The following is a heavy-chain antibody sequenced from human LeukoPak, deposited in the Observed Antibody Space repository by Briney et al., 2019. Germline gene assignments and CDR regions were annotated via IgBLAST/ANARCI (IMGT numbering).Heavy chain of an antibody. CDR3: ARDEVAGSSSWGFDY. CDR2: IFYSGST. CDR1: GDSITTTNYY. D-gene: IGHD6-13*01. V-gene: IGHV4-39*07. J-gene: IGHJ4*02. Sequence: MASETLSLTCTVSGDSITTTNYYWGWIRQPPGKGLEWYGNIFYSGSTYYSPSLKSRVTISVDTSKNQSSLKLSSVTAADTAVYYCARDEVAGSSSWGFDYWGQGTLVTVSS.